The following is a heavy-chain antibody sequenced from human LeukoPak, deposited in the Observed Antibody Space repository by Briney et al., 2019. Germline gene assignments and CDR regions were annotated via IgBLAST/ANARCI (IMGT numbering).Heavy chain of an antibody. Sequence: ASVKVSRKAAGYTVTSNGNSWRRLGPGQGLGWKGWYSAYNGNTNYAQRLQSSVTMTTDTSTSTAYMELRSLRSDDTAVYSCARARIARGIAAAGHWFDPWGQGTLVTVSS. CDR2: YSAYNGNT. D-gene: IGHD6-13*01. CDR1: GYTVTSNG. J-gene: IGHJ5*02. CDR3: ARARIARGIAAAGHWFDP. V-gene: IGHV1-18*01.